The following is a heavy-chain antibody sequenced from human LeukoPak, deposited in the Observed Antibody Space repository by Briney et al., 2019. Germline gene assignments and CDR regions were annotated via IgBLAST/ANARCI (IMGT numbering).Heavy chain of an antibody. V-gene: IGHV3-11*06. J-gene: IGHJ4*02. CDR3: ARDPRTVRI. D-gene: IGHD1-1*01. CDR2: ISENSGDT. CDR1: GFSFSNYD. Sequence: GGSLRLSCAASGFSFSNYDMHWVRQPPGKGLEWLSYISENSGDTNYADSVKGRFTVSRDNAKNSLYLQMNSLRVEDTAVYYCARDPRTVRIWGQGTLVTVSS.